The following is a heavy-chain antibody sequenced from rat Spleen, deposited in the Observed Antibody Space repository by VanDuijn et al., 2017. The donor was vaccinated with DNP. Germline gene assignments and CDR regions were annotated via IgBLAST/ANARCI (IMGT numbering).Heavy chain of an antibody. J-gene: IGHJ4*01. Sequence: QVQLKESGPGLVQPSQTLSLTCTVSGFSLTSYTVTWVRQPPGKGLEWIAAMSSGGSTYYNSALKSRLGISRDTSKSQVFLKMXXXQTXDXATXXCAXXXVGXXXALXXWGQGTXXTVSS. CDR1: GFSLTSYT. V-gene: IGHV2-6*01. D-gene: IGHD4-1*01. CDR2: MSSGGST. CDR3: AXXXVGXXXALXX.